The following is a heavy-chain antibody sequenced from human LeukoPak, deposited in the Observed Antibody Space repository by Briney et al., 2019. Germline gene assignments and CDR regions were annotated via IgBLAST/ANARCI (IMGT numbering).Heavy chain of an antibody. D-gene: IGHD2-15*01. J-gene: IGHJ6*02. CDR3: ARGHCSGGSCYSVYYYYYGMDV. CDR1: GFTISSYA. CDR2: IAYDGNSK. V-gene: IGHV3-30-3*01. Sequence: GRSLRLSCAASGFTISSYAMHWVRQAPGKGLEWVAVIAYDGNSKYYADSVQGRFTISRDNSKNTLDLQMNSLRGEDTAVYYCARGHCSGGSCYSVYYYYYGMDVWGQGTTVTVSS.